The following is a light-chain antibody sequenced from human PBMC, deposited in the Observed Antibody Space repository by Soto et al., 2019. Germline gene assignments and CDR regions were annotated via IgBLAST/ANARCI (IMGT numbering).Light chain of an antibody. J-gene: IGKJ4*01. CDR2: AAS. CDR3: LQDYNYPRT. Sequence: ASPLSVSASPLSGSLGDRVHLTSRASQGIRHYLGWYQQKPGKAPELLIYAASILQSGVPSRFSGSGSGTDFTLTITSLQPEDFAIYYCLQDYNYPRTFGGGTNVDIK. V-gene: IGKV1-6*01. CDR1: QGIRHY.